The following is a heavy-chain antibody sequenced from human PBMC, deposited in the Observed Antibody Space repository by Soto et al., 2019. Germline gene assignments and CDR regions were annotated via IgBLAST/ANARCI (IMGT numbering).Heavy chain of an antibody. CDR1: GGTFSSYA. CDR3: ARDRFLLSGVAGTFVDYYYGMDV. Sequence: ASVKVSCKASGGTFSSYAISWVRQAPGQGLEWMGGIIPIFGTANYAQKFQGRVTITADESTSTAYMELSSLRSEDTAVYYCARDRFLLSGVAGTFVDYYYGMDVWGQGTTVTVSS. V-gene: IGHV1-69*13. D-gene: IGHD6-19*01. J-gene: IGHJ6*02. CDR2: IIPIFGTA.